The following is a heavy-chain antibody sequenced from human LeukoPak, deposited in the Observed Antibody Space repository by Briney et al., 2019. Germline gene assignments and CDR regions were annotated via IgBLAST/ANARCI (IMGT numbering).Heavy chain of an antibody. V-gene: IGHV3-48*04. CDR3: ARARWNRDAFDI. CDR2: IRASSSLI. CDR1: GFDFSASS. Sequence: GGSLRLSCVASGFDFSASSFNYIRQAPGKGLEWVSYIRASSSLISYADSVRGRFTISRDDAKKSVFLQMHSLRADDTAVYYCARARWNRDAFDIWGQGTMVTVSS. J-gene: IGHJ3*02. D-gene: IGHD1-1*01.